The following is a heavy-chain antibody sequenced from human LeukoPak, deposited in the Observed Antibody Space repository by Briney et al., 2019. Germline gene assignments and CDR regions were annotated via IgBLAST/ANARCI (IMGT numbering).Heavy chain of an antibody. CDR2: IYWDDDK. CDR3: AHRDQYGSGSRFDY. D-gene: IGHD3-10*01. J-gene: IGHJ4*02. Sequence: SGPTLVKPTQTLTLTCTFSGFSLSTSGVGVGWIRQPPGKALEWLALIYWDDDKRYSPSLKSRLTITKDTSKNQVVLTMTNMDPVDTATYYCAHRDQYGSGSRFDYWGQGTLVTVSS. V-gene: IGHV2-5*02. CDR1: GFSLSTSGVG.